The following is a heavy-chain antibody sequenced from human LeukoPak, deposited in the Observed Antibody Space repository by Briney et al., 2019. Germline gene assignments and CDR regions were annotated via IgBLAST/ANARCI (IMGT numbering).Heavy chain of an antibody. J-gene: IGHJ5*02. D-gene: IGHD3-3*01. CDR2: ISHSGNT. Sequence: SETLSLTCTVSGGSITTHDNYWGWIRQPPGKGLEWIGSISHSGNTHYSPSLQSRVTMSSDTSRNNFSLKLSSVTAADTAVYYCARLYFDFLSGYLDHWGQGTLVTVSS. V-gene: IGHV4-39*02. CDR3: ARLYFDFLSGYLDH. CDR1: GGSITTHDNY.